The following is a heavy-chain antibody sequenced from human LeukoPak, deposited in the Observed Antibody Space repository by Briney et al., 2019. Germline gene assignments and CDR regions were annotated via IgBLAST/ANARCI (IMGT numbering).Heavy chain of an antibody. CDR3: ASSRRDGYNFGAFDI. Sequence: SETLSLTCTVSGGSISSYYWSWIRQPPGKGLEWIGYIYYSGSTNYNPSLKSRVTISVDTSKNQFSLKLSSVTAADTAVYYCASSRRDGYNFGAFDIWGQGTMVTVSS. D-gene: IGHD5-24*01. J-gene: IGHJ3*02. CDR2: IYYSGST. V-gene: IGHV4-59*01. CDR1: GGSISSYY.